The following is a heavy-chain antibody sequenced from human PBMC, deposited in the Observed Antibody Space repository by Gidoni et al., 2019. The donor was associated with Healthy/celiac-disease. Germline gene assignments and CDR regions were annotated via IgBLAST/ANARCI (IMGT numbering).Heavy chain of an antibody. CDR1: GFTFGSYG. Sequence: QVQLVQSGGGVVQPGRSLRLSCAASGFTFGSYGLHWVRQAPGKGLEWVAVISYDGSNKYYADSVKGRFTISRDNSKNTLYLQMNSLRAEDTAVYYCASEGLNEVIYYSNYAFDYWGQGTLVTVSS. D-gene: IGHD4-4*01. V-gene: IGHV3-30*03. J-gene: IGHJ4*02. CDR3: ASEGLNEVIYYSNYAFDY. CDR2: ISYDGSNK.